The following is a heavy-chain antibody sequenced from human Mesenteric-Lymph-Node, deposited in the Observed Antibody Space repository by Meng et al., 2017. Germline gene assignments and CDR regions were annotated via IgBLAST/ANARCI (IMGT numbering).Heavy chain of an antibody. CDR3: TRGPSQWLGLGYYYYGMDV. V-gene: IGHV3-66*03. CDR1: DFTVSGNY. Sequence: GESLKISCAASDFTVSGNYMSWVRQAPGKGLEWVSVIYSCGSTYYADSVKGRFTISRDNAKNSLYLQMNSLRVEDTAVYYCTRGPSQWLGLGYYYYGMDVWGQGTTVTVSS. J-gene: IGHJ6*02. D-gene: IGHD6-19*01. CDR2: IYSCGST.